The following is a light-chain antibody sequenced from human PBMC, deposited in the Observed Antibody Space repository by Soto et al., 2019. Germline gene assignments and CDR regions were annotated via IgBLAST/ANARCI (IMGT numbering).Light chain of an antibody. CDR2: GAS. J-gene: IGKJ1*01. V-gene: IGKV3-15*01. CDR3: RQFNNWPWT. Sequence: EVVMTQSPATLSVSPGERVTLSCRASQRISNNVAWYQQRPGQTPRLLIYGASTRASGVPARFSGSGFGADFTLAISGLQSEDVAIYYCRQFNNWPWTFGQGTKVDI. CDR1: QRISNN.